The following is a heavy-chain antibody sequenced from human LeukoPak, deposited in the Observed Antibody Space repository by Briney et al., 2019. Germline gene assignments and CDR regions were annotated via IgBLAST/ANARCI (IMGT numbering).Heavy chain of an antibody. CDR1: GGTFSSYA. Sequence: GSSVNVSCKASGGTFSSYAISWVRQAPGQGLEWMGGIIPIFGTANYAQKFQGRVTITADESTSTAYMELSSLRSEDTAVYYCARVTVAGTSVSRYYYYGMDVWGQGTTVTVSS. V-gene: IGHV1-69*01. CDR2: IIPIFGTA. CDR3: ARVTVAGTSVSRYYYYGMDV. J-gene: IGHJ6*02. D-gene: IGHD6-19*01.